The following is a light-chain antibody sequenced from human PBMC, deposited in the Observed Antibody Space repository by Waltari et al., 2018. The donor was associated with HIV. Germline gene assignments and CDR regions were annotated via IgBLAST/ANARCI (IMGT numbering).Light chain of an antibody. J-gene: IGKJ4*01. CDR2: GAT. CDR1: QSVGGD. Sequence: ETVMTQSPDILSVSPGERPTLSCRASQSVGGDVAWYQQKPGQAPRPLIYGATSRATGIPARFSASGSGTEFILTISSLQSEDFAVYFCQQYNHWPLTFGGGTKVEIK. V-gene: IGKV3-15*01. CDR3: QQYNHWPLT.